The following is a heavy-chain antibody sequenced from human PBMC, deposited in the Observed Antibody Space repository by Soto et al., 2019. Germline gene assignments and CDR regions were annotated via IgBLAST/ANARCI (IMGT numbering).Heavy chain of an antibody. CDR1: GGTFSSYA. J-gene: IGHJ6*02. V-gene: IGHV1-69*13. Sequence: SVKVSCKASGGTFSSYAISCVRQAPGQGLEWMGGIIPIFGTANYAQKFQGRVTITADESTSTAYMELSSLRSEDTAVYYCARVRGLGDGGVLASDIVLMVYANYGMDVWGQGTTVTVSS. CDR3: ARVRGLGDGGVLASDIVLMVYANYGMDV. CDR2: IIPIFGTA. D-gene: IGHD2-8*01.